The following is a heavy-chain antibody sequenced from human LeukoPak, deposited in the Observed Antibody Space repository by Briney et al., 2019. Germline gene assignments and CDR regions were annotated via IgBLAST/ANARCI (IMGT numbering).Heavy chain of an antibody. D-gene: IGHD4-17*01. V-gene: IGHV1-8*01. CDR2: MNPNSGNT. J-gene: IGHJ4*02. Sequence: ASVKVSCKASGYTFTSYDINWVRQATGQGLEWMGWMNPNSGNTGYSQKFQGRVIMTRNNSISTAYMELSSLRSEDTAVYYCAGTTVKGGFDYWGRGTLVTVSS. CDR1: GYTFTSYD. CDR3: AGTTVKGGFDY.